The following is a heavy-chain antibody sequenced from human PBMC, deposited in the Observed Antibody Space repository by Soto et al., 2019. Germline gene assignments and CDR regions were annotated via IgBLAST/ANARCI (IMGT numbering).Heavy chain of an antibody. CDR3: ARLVGNSWLDH. CDR2: TYYRSIWQT. Sequence: QVQLQQSGPGLVKPSQTLSLTCDISGDSVSSNDAVWNWIRQSPSRGLEWLGRTYYRSIWQTEYAVSVKGRKTINPDASKNQVSLQLNSVTPDDTAMSYCARLVGNSWLDHWGQGTLVTVSA. J-gene: IGHJ5*02. V-gene: IGHV6-1*01. D-gene: IGHD6-6*01. CDR1: GDSVSSNDAV.